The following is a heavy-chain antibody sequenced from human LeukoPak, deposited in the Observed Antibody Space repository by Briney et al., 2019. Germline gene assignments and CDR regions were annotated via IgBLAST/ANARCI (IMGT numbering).Heavy chain of an antibody. CDR1: GFTFSSHW. V-gene: IGHV3-74*01. CDR2: INSDGSST. J-gene: IGHJ3*02. Sequence: GGSLRLSCAASGFTFSSHWMHWVRQAPGKGLVWVSRINSDGSSTNYADSVKGRFTISRDNAKNTLYLRTNSLRPEDTAVYFCARGLRAGVPNALDIWGRGTMVTVSP. CDR3: ARGLRAGVPNALDI. D-gene: IGHD2-21*02.